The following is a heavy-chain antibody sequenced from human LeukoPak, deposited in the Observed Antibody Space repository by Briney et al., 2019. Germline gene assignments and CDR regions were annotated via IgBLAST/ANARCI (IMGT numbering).Heavy chain of an antibody. Sequence: ASLKVSCKASGYTFTSYDINWVRQATGQGLEWMGWMNTNSGNTGYAQKFQGRVTMTRNTSISTAYMELSSLRSEDTAVYYCARVGPVPYYGGMDVWGQGTMVTVSS. CDR2: MNTNSGNT. CDR1: GYTFTSYD. CDR3: ARVGPVPYYGGMDV. J-gene: IGHJ6*02. V-gene: IGHV1-8*01. D-gene: IGHD1-14*01.